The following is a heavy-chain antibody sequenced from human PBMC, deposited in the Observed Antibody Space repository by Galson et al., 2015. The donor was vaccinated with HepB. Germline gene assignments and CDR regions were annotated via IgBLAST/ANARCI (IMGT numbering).Heavy chain of an antibody. V-gene: IGHV1-69*01. CDR1: GGTFSTYA. CDR2: IILIFPTA. CDR3: ARNGRDYYDSSGYWPSFDH. J-gene: IGHJ4*02. D-gene: IGHD3-22*01. Sequence: SCKASGGTFSTYAIGWVRQAPGQGLEWMGGIILIFPTAEYAQKFQGRVNITADESTSTADMELSSLRSGDTAMYYCARNGRDYYDSSGYWPSFDHWGQGSLVTVSS.